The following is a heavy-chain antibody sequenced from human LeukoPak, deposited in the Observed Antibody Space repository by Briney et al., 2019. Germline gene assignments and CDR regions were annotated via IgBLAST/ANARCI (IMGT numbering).Heavy chain of an antibody. CDR3: HVCGNDYYGMDV. CDR1: GFTFSGSA. D-gene: IGHD1-1*01. CDR2: IRSKANSYAT. J-gene: IGHJ6*02. Sequence: GGSLRLSCAASGFTFSGSAMHWVRQASGEGLEWVGRIRSKANSYATAYAASVKGRFTITRDNSKDTAYLQMNSLKTEDTAVDYCHVCGNDYYGMDVWGQGTMVTVSS. V-gene: IGHV3-73*01.